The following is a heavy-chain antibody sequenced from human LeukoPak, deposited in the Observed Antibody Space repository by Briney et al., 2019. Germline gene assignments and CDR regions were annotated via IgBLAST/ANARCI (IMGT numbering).Heavy chain of an antibody. Sequence: GESLKISCKTSGYNFLTFWIARVRQLPAKGLESMGVIYPGDSDTRYSPSFQGQVTISVDVSLSTPYLQWRSLRASDTAMYYCARLLDYDSTYYYMDVWGRGTSVTVS. D-gene: IGHD4-17*01. CDR1: GYNFLTFW. J-gene: IGHJ6*03. CDR3: ARLLDYDSTYYYMDV. V-gene: IGHV5-51*01. CDR2: IYPGDSDT.